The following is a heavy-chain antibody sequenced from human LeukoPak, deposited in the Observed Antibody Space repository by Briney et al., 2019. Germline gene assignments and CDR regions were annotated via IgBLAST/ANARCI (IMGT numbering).Heavy chain of an antibody. V-gene: IGHV3-23*01. J-gene: IGHJ4*02. CDR2: ISGSGGST. Sequence: PGGSLRLSCAASGFTFSSYAMSWVRQAPGKGLEWVSAISGSGGSTYYADSVKGRFTISRDNSKNTLYLQMNSLRAEDTAVYYCAKDVGYCSSTSCYTFDYWGQGTLVTVSS. D-gene: IGHD2-2*02. CDR1: GFTFSSYA. CDR3: AKDVGYCSSTSCYTFDY.